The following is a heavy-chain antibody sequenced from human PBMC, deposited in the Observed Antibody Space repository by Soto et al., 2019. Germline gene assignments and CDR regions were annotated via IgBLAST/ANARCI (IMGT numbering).Heavy chain of an antibody. CDR3: ARDSLSGSSWYYFDF. J-gene: IGHJ4*02. V-gene: IGHV3-33*01. D-gene: IGHD6-13*01. Sequence: QVQLVESGGGVVQPGRSLRLSCAASGFTFSSFGMHWVRQAPGKGLEWVAVVWYDGTEKYYADSVKGRFTISRDNSKNTPYLQMHSLGTEDTAVYYCARDSLSGSSWYYFDFWGQGTPVTVSS. CDR2: VWYDGTEK. CDR1: GFTFSSFG.